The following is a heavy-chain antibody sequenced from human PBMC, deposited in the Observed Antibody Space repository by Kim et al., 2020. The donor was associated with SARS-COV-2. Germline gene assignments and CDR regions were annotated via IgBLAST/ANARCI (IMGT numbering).Heavy chain of an antibody. CDR2: INHSGST. CDR1: GGSFSGYY. D-gene: IGHD3-10*01. J-gene: IGHJ4*02. CDR3: ARGLITMVRGAPPAY. V-gene: IGHV4-34*01. Sequence: SETLSLTCAVYGGSFSGYYWSWIRQPPGKGLEWIGEINHSGSTNYNPSLKSRVTISVDTSKNQFSLKLSSVTAADTAVYYCARGLITMVRGAPPAYWGQGTLVTVSS.